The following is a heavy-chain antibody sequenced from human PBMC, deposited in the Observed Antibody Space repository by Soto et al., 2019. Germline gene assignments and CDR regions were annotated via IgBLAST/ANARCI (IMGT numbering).Heavy chain of an antibody. CDR3: ARDLVVPAAIKTGYNWFDP. CDR1: GFTFSSYW. CDR2: IKQDGSEK. J-gene: IGHJ5*02. D-gene: IGHD2-2*01. Sequence: GGSLRLSCAASGFTFSSYWMSWVRQAPGKGLEWVANIKQDGSEKYYVDSVKGRFTISRDNAKNSLYLQMNSLRAEDTAVYYCARDLVVPAAIKTGYNWFDPWGQGTLVTVSS. V-gene: IGHV3-7*01.